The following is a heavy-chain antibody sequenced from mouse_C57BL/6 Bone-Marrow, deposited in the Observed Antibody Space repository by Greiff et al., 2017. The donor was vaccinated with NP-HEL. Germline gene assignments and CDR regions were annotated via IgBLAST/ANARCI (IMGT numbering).Heavy chain of an antibody. D-gene: IGHD2-10*02. CDR1: GFNIKDDY. J-gene: IGHJ1*03. Sequence: VHVKQSGAELVRPGASVKLSCTASGFNIKDDYMHWVKQRPEQGLEWIGWIDPENGDTEYASKFQGKATITADTSSNTAYLQLSSLTSEDTAVYCCTPRGYGNYGYFDVWGTETTVTVSS. V-gene: IGHV14-4*01. CDR3: TPRGYGNYGYFDV. CDR2: IDPENGDT.